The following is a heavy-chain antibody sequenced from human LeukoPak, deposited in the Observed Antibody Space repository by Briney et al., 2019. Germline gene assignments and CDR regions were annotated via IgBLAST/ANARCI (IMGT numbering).Heavy chain of an antibody. CDR2: VSPNSDGT. Sequence: VASVTVSCKASEYTFSDHYIHWVRQAPGQGLEWMGWVSPNSDGTKYAQKFQGWVTMTRDTSISTVYMDLSRLKSDDTAVYYCARGSTVITGPAYWYFDLWGRGTLVTVSS. CDR1: EYTFSDHY. J-gene: IGHJ2*01. V-gene: IGHV1-2*04. CDR3: ARGSTVITGPAYWYFDL. D-gene: IGHD4-17*01.